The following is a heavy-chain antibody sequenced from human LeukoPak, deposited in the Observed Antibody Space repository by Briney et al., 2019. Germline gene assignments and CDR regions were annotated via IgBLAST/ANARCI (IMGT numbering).Heavy chain of an antibody. V-gene: IGHV4-59*01. CDR1: GGSISSYY. CDR3: ARWTTTYLDY. CDR2: IYYSGST. Sequence: SETLSLTCTVSGGSISSYYWSWIRQPPGKGLEWIGYIYYSGSTNYNPSLKSRVTISIDTSRIRFSLRLSSVTAADTARYYCARWTTTYLDYWGQGTLVTVSS. J-gene: IGHJ4*02. D-gene: IGHD4-11*01.